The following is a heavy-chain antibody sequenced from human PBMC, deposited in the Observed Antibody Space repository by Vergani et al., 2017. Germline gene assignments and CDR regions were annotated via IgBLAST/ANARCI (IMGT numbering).Heavy chain of an antibody. CDR2: INHSGST. CDR3: ARGDMVRGVSISANWFDP. CDR1: GGSFSGYY. Sequence: QVQLQQWGAGLLKPSETLSLTCAVYGGSFSGYYWSWIRQPPGKGLEWIGEINHSGSTNYNPSLKGRVTISVDTSKNQFSLKLSSVTAAATAVYYCARGDMVRGVSISANWFDPWGQGTLGTVSS. J-gene: IGHJ5*02. D-gene: IGHD3-10*01. V-gene: IGHV4-34*01.